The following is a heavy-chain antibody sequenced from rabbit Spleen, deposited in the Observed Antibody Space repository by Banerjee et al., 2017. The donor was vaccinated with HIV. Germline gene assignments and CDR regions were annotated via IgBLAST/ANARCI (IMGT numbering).Heavy chain of an antibody. CDR2: IDAGSGGFT. CDR3: ARDTSSSFSSYGMDL. CDR1: GVSFSSNSY. Sequence: QSLEESGGDLVKPGASLTLTCTASGVSFSSNSYMCWVRQAPGKGLEWIVCIDAGSGGFTYYASWAKGRFTISKTSSTTVTLQMTRLTAADTATYFCARDTSSSFSSYGMDLWGPGTLVTVS. J-gene: IGHJ6*01. V-gene: IGHV1S40*01. D-gene: IGHD1-1*01.